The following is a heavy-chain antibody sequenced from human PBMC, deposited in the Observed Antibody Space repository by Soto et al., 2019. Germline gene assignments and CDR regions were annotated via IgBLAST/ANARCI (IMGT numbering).Heavy chain of an antibody. D-gene: IGHD5-12*01. J-gene: IGHJ4*02. CDR1: GYTFTSYG. CDR2: ISAYNGNT. V-gene: IGHV1-18*01. Sequence: ASVKVSCKASGYTFTSYGISWVRQAPGQGLEWMGWISAYNGNTNYAQKLQGRVTMTTDTSTSTAYMELRSLRSDDTAVYYCARIDRFPRFVPTMGVFDYWGQGTLVTVSS. CDR3: ARIDRFPRFVPTMGVFDY.